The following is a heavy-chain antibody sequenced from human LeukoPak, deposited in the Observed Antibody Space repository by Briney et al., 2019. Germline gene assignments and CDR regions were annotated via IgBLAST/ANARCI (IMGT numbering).Heavy chain of an antibody. CDR1: GGSISSGGYS. D-gene: IGHD3-10*01. CDR3: ARDAPPGVWFGELSTRSDAFDI. V-gene: IGHV4-30-2*01. CDR2: IYHSGST. Sequence: SETLSLTCAVSGGSISSGGYSWNWIRQPPGKGLEWIGYIYHSGSTYYNPSLKSRVTISVDRSKNQFSLKLSSVTAADTAVYYCARDAPPGVWFGELSTRSDAFDIWGQGTMVTVSS. J-gene: IGHJ3*02.